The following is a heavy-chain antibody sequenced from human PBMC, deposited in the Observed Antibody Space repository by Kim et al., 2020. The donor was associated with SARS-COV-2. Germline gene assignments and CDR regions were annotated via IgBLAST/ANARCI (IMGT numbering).Heavy chain of an antibody. J-gene: IGHJ3*02. Sequence: DSVKGRFTISRDNAKNSRYLQMNSLRAEDTAVYYCARQLSLWFGTFAFDIWGQGTMVTVSS. D-gene: IGHD3-10*01. V-gene: IGHV3-7*01. CDR3: ARQLSLWFGTFAFDI.